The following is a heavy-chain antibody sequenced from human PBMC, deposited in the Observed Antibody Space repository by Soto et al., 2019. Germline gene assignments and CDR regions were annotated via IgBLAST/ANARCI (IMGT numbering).Heavy chain of an antibody. CDR1: GGSISSGGYS. J-gene: IGHJ5*02. CDR2: IYHSGST. Sequence: QLQLQESGSGLVKPSQTLSLTCAVSGGSISSGGYSWSWIRQPPGKGLEWIGYIYHSGSTYYNQSLKSRVTRSVDRSKNQFSLKLSSVTAADTAVYYCARWWMYAPRFDPWGHGTLVTVSS. CDR3: ARWWMYAPRFDP. D-gene: IGHD2-8*01. V-gene: IGHV4-30-2*01.